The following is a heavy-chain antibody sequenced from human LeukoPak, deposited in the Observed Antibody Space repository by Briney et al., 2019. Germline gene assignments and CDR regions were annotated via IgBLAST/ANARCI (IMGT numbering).Heavy chain of an antibody. Sequence: ASVRVSCKASGGTSSSYDIRWVRQAAGQGLDWMGGIIPIFGTANYAQKFQGRVTITADESTSTAYMELSSLRSEDTAVYYCARDRVYYDSSGYSLDYWGQGTLVTVSS. CDR1: GGTSSSYD. J-gene: IGHJ4*02. CDR3: ARDRVYYDSSGYSLDY. D-gene: IGHD3-22*01. CDR2: IIPIFGTA. V-gene: IGHV1-69*01.